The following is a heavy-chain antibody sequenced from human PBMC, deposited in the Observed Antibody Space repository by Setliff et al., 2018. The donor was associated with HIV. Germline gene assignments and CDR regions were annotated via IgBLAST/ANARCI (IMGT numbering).Heavy chain of an antibody. V-gene: IGHV1-69*13. CDR2: VTPSFATA. D-gene: IGHD1-1*01. CDR3: ANPHDGGAFDV. J-gene: IGHJ3*01. Sequence: GASVKVSCKASGGTFKNLAISWVRQAPGQGLEWMGGVTPSFATANYAQKFQGRITITADELTSTVYMDLNSLKPEDSAVYYCANPHDGGAFDVWGQGTAVTVSS. CDR1: GGTFKNLA.